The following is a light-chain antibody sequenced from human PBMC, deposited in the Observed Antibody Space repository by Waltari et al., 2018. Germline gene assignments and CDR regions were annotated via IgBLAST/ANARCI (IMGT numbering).Light chain of an antibody. V-gene: IGLV8-61*01. J-gene: IGLJ2*01. CDR3: LMYMGSGIWV. Sequence: QTVVTQEPSSSVYPGGTVTLTCALSSGPPPRTSLVRWYRQTPGQAPRTLIYKINSRSAGGPDRFSGSFLGNKAALTITGAQADDESDYYCLMYMGSGIWVFGGGTKVTVL. CDR1: SGPPPRTSL. CDR2: KIN.